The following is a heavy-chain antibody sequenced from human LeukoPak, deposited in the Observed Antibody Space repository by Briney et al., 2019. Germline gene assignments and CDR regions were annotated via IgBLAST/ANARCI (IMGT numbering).Heavy chain of an antibody. V-gene: IGHV3-48*03. D-gene: IGHD6-19*01. CDR1: GFTFSSYE. J-gene: IGHJ4*02. CDR3: AREEEEAVAGLDFDY. Sequence: GGSLRLSCAASGFTFSSYEVNWVRRAPGKGLEWVSYISSSGSTIYYADSVKGRFTISRDNAKNSLYLQMNSLRAEDTAVYYCAREEEEAVAGLDFDYWGQGTLVTVSS. CDR2: ISSSGSTI.